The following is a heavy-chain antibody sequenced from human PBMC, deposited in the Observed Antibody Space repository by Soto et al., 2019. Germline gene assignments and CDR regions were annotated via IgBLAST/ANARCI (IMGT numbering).Heavy chain of an antibody. CDR1: GFTFSSYA. CDR3: VGGDSRAYRI. D-gene: IGHD2-21*02. J-gene: IGHJ3*02. Sequence: QVQLVESGGGVVQPGRSLRLSCAASGFTFSSYAMHWVRQAPGKGLEWVAVICYDGSNKYYADSVKGRFTISRDNSKNTQDRQMNRQKQADTAVYDCVGGDSRAYRIWGLGRIVSV. CDR2: ICYDGSNK. V-gene: IGHV3-30-3*01.